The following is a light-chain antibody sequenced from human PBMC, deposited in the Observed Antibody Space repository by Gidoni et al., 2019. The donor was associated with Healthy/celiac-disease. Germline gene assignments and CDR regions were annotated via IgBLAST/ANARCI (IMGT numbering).Light chain of an antibody. V-gene: IGKV3-11*01. Sequence: EIVLTQSPATLSLSPGERATLACMASQSVSTYLAWYQHKPGQAPRLLIYDASNRATGIPARFSGSGSGTDFTLTISSLEAEDFAVYYCQQRSNWPWTFGQGTRVEIK. J-gene: IGKJ1*01. CDR1: QSVSTY. CDR3: QQRSNWPWT. CDR2: DAS.